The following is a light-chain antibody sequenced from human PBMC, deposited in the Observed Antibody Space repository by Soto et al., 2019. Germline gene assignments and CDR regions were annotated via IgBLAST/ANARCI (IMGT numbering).Light chain of an antibody. J-gene: IGLJ2*01. CDR1: SSNIGTGYD. Sequence: QSVLTQPPSVSGAPGQRVTISCTGSSSNIGTGYDVHWYQQLPGTAPKLLIYDNNNRPSGVPDRFSGSKSGTSASLAITGLQADDEADYYCQSYDSSLSSVVFGGGTQLTLL. V-gene: IGLV1-40*01. CDR2: DNN. CDR3: QSYDSSLSSVV.